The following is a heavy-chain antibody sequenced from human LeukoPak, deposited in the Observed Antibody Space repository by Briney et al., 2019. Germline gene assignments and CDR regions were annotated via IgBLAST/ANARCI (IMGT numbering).Heavy chain of an antibody. CDR2: INWNGGST. V-gene: IGHV3-20*04. CDR3: ARASGYSSGWYVADLDY. J-gene: IGHJ4*02. D-gene: IGHD6-19*01. Sequence: GGSLRLSCAASGFTFDDYGMSWVRQAPGKGLEWVSGINWNGGSTGYADSVKGRFTISRDNAKNSLYLQMNSLRAEDTALYYCARASGYSSGWYVADLDYWGQGTLVTVSS. CDR1: GFTFDDYG.